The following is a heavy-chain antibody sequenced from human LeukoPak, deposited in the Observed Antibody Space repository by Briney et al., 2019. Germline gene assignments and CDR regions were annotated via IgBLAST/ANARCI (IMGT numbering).Heavy chain of an antibody. Sequence: GGSLRLSCEASGFTFSSYTMNWVRQAPGKGLEWVSAISSSGGDTSYADSVKGRFIISRDNSNNTLDLQMSSLRAEDTAVYYCAKLYSGRTFDIWGQGTMVTVSS. CDR3: AKLYSGRTFDI. CDR1: GFTFSSYT. D-gene: IGHD3-10*01. V-gene: IGHV3-23*01. CDR2: ISSSGGDT. J-gene: IGHJ3*02.